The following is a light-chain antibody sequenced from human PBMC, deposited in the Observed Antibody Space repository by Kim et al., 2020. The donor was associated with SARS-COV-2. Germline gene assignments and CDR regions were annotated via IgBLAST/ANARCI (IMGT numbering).Light chain of an antibody. CDR3: QQYNNWPPWT. CDR1: QSVNSN. CDR2: GAS. J-gene: IGKJ1*01. Sequence: SPGETVTPPCRASQSVNSNLAWYQQNPGQAPSLLIYGASTRATDIPVRFTGSGSVTEFTLTISSLQSEDFALYYCQQYNNWPPWTFGQGTKVDIK. V-gene: IGKV3-15*01.